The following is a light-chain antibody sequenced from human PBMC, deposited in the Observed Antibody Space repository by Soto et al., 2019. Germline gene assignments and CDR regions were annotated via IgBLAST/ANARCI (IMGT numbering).Light chain of an antibody. CDR2: EVS. V-gene: IGLV2-8*01. CDR3: NSYAGSNNWV. CDR1: SSDVGGYNY. Sequence: QSALTQPPSASGSPGQSVTISCAGTSSDVGGYNYVSWYQQHPGKAPKLMIYEVSKRPSGVPDRFSGSKSGNTAFLTVSGLQAEDEADYYFNSYAGSNNWVFGGGTKGTV. J-gene: IGLJ3*02.